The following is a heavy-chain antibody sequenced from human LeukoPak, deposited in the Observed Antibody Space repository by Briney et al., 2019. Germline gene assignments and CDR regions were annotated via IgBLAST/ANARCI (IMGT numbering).Heavy chain of an antibody. V-gene: IGHV3-7*01. CDR2: IKQDGSEK. CDR1: GFTFSSYW. D-gene: IGHD3-10*01. Sequence: GGSLRLSCAASGFTFSSYWMSWDRQAPGRGLEWVANIKQDGSEKYYVDSVKGRFTISRDNAKNSLYLQMNSLRAEDTAVYYCASGYGSGSYYVGGPTCFDYWGQGTLVTVSS. CDR3: ASGYGSGSYYVGGPTCFDY. J-gene: IGHJ4*02.